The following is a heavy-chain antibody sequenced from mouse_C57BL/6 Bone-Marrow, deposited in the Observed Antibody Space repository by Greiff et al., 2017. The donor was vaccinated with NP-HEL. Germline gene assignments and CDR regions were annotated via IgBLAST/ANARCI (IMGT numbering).Heavy chain of an antibody. J-gene: IGHJ2*01. CDR2: ISGGGGNT. Sequence: EVQGVESGGGLVKPGGSLKLSCAASGFTFSSYTMSWVRQTPEKRLEWVATISGGGGNTYYPDSVKGRFTISRDNAKNTLYLQMSSLRSEDTALYYCAIYDGYFFDYWGQGTTLTVSS. D-gene: IGHD2-3*01. CDR3: AIYDGYFFDY. V-gene: IGHV5-9*01. CDR1: GFTFSSYT.